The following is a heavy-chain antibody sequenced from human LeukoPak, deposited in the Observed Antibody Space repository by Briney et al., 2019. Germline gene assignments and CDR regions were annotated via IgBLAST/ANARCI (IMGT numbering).Heavy chain of an antibody. V-gene: IGHV4-4*09. CDR1: GGSISSYY. J-gene: IGHJ6*03. CDR3: ARPTGYYYMDV. Sequence: SETLSLPCTVSGGSISSYYWSWIRQPPGKGLEWIGYIYTSGSTNYNPSLKSRVTISVDTPKNQFSLKLSSVTAADTAVYYCARPTGYYYMDVWGKGTTVTVSS. CDR2: IYTSGST. D-gene: IGHD4-11*01.